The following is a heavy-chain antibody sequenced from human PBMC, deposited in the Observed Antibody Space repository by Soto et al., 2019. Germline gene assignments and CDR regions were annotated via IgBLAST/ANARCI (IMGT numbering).Heavy chain of an antibody. V-gene: IGHV3-11*06. CDR1: GFIFRDFY. D-gene: IGHD3-3*01. Sequence: QVQLLESGGGLVKPGGPLRLSCAASGFIFRDFYMSWIRQVPGKGLEWLSKISSSSSSTDYADSVKGRFTISRDNAKNSLYLQMSSLRAEYTAVYYCARDRGGGSIFGGHYGMDVWGQGTTVTVSS. CDR2: ISSSSSST. CDR3: ARDRGGGSIFGGHYGMDV. J-gene: IGHJ6*02.